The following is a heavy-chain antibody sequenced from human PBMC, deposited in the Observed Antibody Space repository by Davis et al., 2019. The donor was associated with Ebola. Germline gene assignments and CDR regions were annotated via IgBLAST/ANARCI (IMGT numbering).Heavy chain of an antibody. J-gene: IGHJ3*02. Sequence: ASVKVSCKASGYTFINYAIIWVRQVAGQGLEWMGWINTESGNPTYAHGFTARFVFYLDTSVSTTYLQISSLKAEDSAVYYCARSSMTKDAFDIWRQGTVITVSS. CDR2: INTESGNP. D-gene: IGHD2-2*01. CDR3: ARSSMTKDAFDI. V-gene: IGHV7-4-1*02. CDR1: GYTFINYA.